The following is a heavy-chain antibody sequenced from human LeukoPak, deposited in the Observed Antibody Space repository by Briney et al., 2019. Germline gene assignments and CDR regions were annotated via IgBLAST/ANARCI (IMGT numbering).Heavy chain of an antibody. CDR3: ARSSARRSPPSMVRTGAIKYTSFDY. J-gene: IGHJ4*02. CDR2: ISGSGGST. CDR1: GFTFTSYG. D-gene: IGHD3-10*01. V-gene: IGHV3-23*01. Sequence: GGSLRLSSAASGFTFTSYGTSWVRQAPGKGLEWVSAISGSGGSTYYADSVKGRFAISRDNSKNTLYLQMNSPRAEDTAVYYCARSSARRSPPSMVRTGAIKYTSFDYWGQGTLVTVSS.